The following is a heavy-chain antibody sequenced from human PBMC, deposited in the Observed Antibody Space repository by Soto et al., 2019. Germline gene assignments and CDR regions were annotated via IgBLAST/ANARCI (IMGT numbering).Heavy chain of an antibody. CDR2: IIPIFGTA. J-gene: IGHJ3*02. D-gene: IGHD5-12*01. V-gene: IGHV1-69*13. Sequence: GASVKVSCKASGCTFSSYAISWVRQAPGQGLEWMGGIIPIFGTANYAQKFQGRVTITADESTSTAYMELSSLRSEDTAVYYCAVYSGYGHGAFDIWGQGTMVTVS. CDR3: AVYSGYGHGAFDI. CDR1: GCTFSSYA.